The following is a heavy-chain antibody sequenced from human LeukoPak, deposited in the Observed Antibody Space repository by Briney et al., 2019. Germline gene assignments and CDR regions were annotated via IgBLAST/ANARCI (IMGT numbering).Heavy chain of an antibody. J-gene: IGHJ4*02. Sequence: GGSLRLSCAASGFTFNSHWMHWVRQAPGKGLVWVSRINSDGSSTTYADSVKGRFTISRDNAKNTLYLEMNSLRAEDTAVYYCASGSGSYDYWGQGTLVTVSS. CDR1: GFTFNSHW. D-gene: IGHD3-10*01. V-gene: IGHV3-74*01. CDR3: ASGSGSYDY. CDR2: INSDGSST.